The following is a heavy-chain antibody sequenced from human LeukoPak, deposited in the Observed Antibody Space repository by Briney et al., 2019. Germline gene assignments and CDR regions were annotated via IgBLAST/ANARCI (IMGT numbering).Heavy chain of an antibody. CDR1: GGSFRGYY. CDR3: ARAGYGGNSMGSYY. V-gene: IGHV4-34*01. J-gene: IGHJ4*02. D-gene: IGHD4-23*01. CDR2: INHSGST. Sequence: WETLSLTCAVYGGSFRGYYWSGIRQPPGKGLEWIGEINHSGSTNYNPSLKSRVTISVDTSKNQFSLKLSSVTAADTAVYYCARAGYGGNSMGSYYWGQGTLVTVSS.